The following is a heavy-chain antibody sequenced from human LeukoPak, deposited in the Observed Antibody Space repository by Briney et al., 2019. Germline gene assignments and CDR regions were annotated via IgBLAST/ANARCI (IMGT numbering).Heavy chain of an antibody. CDR1: VYTFTSYG. Sequence: GASVKVSCKASVYTFTSYGISWVRQAPGQGLEWMGWSTAYYDNTNYAQKIQWRVTMTTDTSPSTAYMEMRSLRSDDTAVYYCARALLWFGETSHIDYWGQGTLVTASS. D-gene: IGHD3-10*01. V-gene: IGHV1-18*01. J-gene: IGHJ4*02. CDR3: ARALLWFGETSHIDY. CDR2: STAYYDNT.